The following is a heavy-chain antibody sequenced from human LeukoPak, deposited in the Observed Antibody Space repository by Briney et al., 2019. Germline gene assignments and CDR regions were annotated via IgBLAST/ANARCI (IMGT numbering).Heavy chain of an antibody. J-gene: IGHJ4*02. V-gene: IGHV3-48*03. D-gene: IGHD3-22*01. CDR2: ISSSGSTI. CDR1: GFTFSSYE. CDR3: ARDSYYCDSSGPK. Sequence: RGSLRLSCAASGFTFSSYEMNWVRQAPGKGLEWVSYISSSGSTIYYADSVKGRFTISRDNAKNSLYLQMNSLRAEDTAVYYCARDSYYCDSSGPKWGQGTLVTVSS.